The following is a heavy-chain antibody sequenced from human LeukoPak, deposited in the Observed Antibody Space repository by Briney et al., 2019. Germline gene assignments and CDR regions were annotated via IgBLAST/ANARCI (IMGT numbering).Heavy chain of an antibody. Sequence: GASVKVSCKASGYTFTSYYMHWVRQAPGQGLEWMGIINPSGGSTSYAQKFQGRVTMTRDTSTSTVYMELSSLRSEDTAVYYCATGSRVVPAATSSVQHWGQGTLVTVSS. CDR2: INPSGGST. D-gene: IGHD2-2*01. V-gene: IGHV1-46*01. CDR3: ATGSRVVPAATSSVQH. J-gene: IGHJ1*01. CDR1: GYTFTSYY.